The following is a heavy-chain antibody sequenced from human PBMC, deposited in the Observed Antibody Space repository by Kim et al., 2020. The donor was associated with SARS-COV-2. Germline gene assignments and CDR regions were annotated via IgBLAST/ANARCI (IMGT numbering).Heavy chain of an antibody. CDR1: GFTFSSYA. CDR2: ISGSGGST. CDR3: AKDDYGGNSGGVFDY. D-gene: IGHD4-17*01. Sequence: GGSLRLSCAASGFTFSSYAMSWVRQAPGKGLEWVSAISGSGGSTYYADSVKGRFTISRDNSKNTLYLQMNSLRAEDTAVYYCAKDDYGGNSGGVFDYWGQGTLVTVSS. V-gene: IGHV3-23*01. J-gene: IGHJ4*02.